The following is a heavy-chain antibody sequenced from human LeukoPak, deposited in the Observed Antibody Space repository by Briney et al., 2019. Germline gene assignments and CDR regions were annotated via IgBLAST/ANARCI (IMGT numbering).Heavy chain of an antibody. CDR3: ARDSPYYYGSGSATYYMDV. D-gene: IGHD3-10*01. CDR1: GYSISSGYF. Sequence: SETLSLTCTVSGYSISSGYFWGWIRQPPGKGLEWIGSFYHSGITYYNPSLKSRVTISVEMSKNQFSLKLSSVTAADTAVYYCARDSPYYYGSGSATYYMDVWGKGTTVTISS. J-gene: IGHJ6*03. V-gene: IGHV4-38-2*02. CDR2: FYHSGIT.